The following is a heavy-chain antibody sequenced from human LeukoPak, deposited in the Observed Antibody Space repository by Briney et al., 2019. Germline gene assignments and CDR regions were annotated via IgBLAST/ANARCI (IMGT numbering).Heavy chain of an antibody. CDR2: IYYSGST. V-gene: IGHV4-59*01. D-gene: IGHD4-11*01. Sequence: SETLSLTCTVSGGSISSYYWSWIRQPPGKGLEWIGYIYYSGSTNYNPSLRSRVTISVDTSKNQFSLKLSSVTAADTAVYYCARVQAYSTVFDYWGQGTLVTVSS. J-gene: IGHJ4*02. CDR1: GGSISSYY. CDR3: ARVQAYSTVFDY.